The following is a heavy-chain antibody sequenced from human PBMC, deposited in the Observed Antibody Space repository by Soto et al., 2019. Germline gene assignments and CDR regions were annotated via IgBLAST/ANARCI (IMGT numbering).Heavy chain of an antibody. D-gene: IGHD5-18*01. Sequence: QVQLQESGPGLVKPSQTLSLTCTVSGGSISSGDYYWSWIRQPPGKGLEWIGYIYYSGTTYYNPSLKSGVTISVDTSKNQFSLKVSSVTAADTAVYYCARALIQLWPHYYYGMDVWGQGTTVTVSS. J-gene: IGHJ6*02. CDR3: ARALIQLWPHYYYGMDV. V-gene: IGHV4-30-4*01. CDR1: GGSISSGDYY. CDR2: IYYSGTT.